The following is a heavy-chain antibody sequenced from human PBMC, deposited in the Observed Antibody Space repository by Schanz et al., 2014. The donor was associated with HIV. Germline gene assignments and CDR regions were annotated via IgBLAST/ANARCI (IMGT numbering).Heavy chain of an antibody. J-gene: IGHJ4*02. V-gene: IGHV1-69*06. CDR2: IIPISGTA. CDR1: GGTFISYA. Sequence: QVQLVQSGAEVKKPGSSVRVSCKASGGTFISYAVSWVRQAPGQGLEWMGGIIPISGTANYAQKFQGRVTMTADKSTSAAYMELSSLRSEDTAVYYCARGALYYYDSTGYYHLDYWGQGTLVTVSS. CDR3: ARGALYYYDSTGYYHLDY. D-gene: IGHD3-22*01.